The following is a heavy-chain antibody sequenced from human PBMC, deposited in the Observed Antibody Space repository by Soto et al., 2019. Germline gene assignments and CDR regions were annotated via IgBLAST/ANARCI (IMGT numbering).Heavy chain of an antibody. CDR2: MEPSTGRT. D-gene: IGHD1-26*01. CDR3: ARGVSEGVDY. CDR1: GYSFTSLD. Sequence: QVQLVQSGAEVREPGASVKVSCKASGYSFTSLDINWVRQTAGQGLEWMGWMEPSTGRTGYAQKFQGRVTMTRDTSINTAYMDLTTLTSDDAAFYDWARGVSEGVDYWGQGTLVIVSA. V-gene: IGHV1-8*01. J-gene: IGHJ4*02.